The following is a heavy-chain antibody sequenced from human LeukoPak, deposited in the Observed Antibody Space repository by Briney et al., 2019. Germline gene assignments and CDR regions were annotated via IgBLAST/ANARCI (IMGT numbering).Heavy chain of an antibody. V-gene: IGHV4-59*01. J-gene: IGHJ5*02. D-gene: IGHD1-26*01. Sequence: PSETLSLTCTVSGGSISSYYWSWIRQPPGKGLEWIGYIYYSGSTNYNPSLKSRVTISVDTSKNQFSLKLSSVTAADTAVYYCARAPRGAASGWFDPWGQGTLVTVSS. CDR2: IYYSGST. CDR3: ARAPRGAASGWFDP. CDR1: GGSISSYY.